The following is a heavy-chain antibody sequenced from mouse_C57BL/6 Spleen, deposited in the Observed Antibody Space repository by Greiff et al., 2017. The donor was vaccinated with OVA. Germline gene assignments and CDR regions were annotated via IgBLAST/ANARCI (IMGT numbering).Heavy chain of an antibody. CDR3: ARQAGRRGYYFDY. CDR1: GFTFSDYG. D-gene: IGHD3-2*02. CDR2: ISSGSSTI. J-gene: IGHJ2*01. V-gene: IGHV5-17*01. Sequence: EVHLVESGGGLVKPGGSLKLSCAASGFTFSDYGMHWVRQAPEKGLEWVAYISSGSSTIYYADTVKGRFPISRDNAKNTLFLQMTSLRSEDTAMYYCARQAGRRGYYFDYWGQGTTLTVSS.